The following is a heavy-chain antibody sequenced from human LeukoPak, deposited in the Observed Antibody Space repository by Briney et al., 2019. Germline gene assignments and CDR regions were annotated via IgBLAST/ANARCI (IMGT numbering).Heavy chain of an antibody. D-gene: IGHD1-26*01. V-gene: IGHV4-59*11. CDR3: ARGRGQWDPLAY. J-gene: IGHJ4*02. CDR1: GGSISSHY. Sequence: SETLSLTCTVSGGSISSHYWSWIRQPPGKGLEWIGYIYYSGSTNYNPSLKSRVTISVDTSKNQFSLKLSSVTAADTAVYYCARGRGQWDPLAYWGQGTLVTVSS. CDR2: IYYSGST.